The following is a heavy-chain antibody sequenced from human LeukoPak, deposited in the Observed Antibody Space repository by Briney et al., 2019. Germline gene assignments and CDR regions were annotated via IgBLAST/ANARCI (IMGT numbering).Heavy chain of an antibody. V-gene: IGHV3-64D*09. CDR2: ISSKGGST. D-gene: IGHD6-6*01. CDR1: GFTFSSYA. CDR3: VKDLGSSSVGY. Sequence: GGSLRLSCSASGFTFSSYAMHWVRQAPGKGLEYVSVISSKGGSTYYVDSVKGRFTISRDNSKNTLYLQMSSLRAEDAAVYYCVKDLGSSSVGYWGQGTLVTVSS. J-gene: IGHJ4*02.